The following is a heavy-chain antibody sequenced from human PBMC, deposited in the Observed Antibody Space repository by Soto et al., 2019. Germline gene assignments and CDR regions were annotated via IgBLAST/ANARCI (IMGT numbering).Heavy chain of an antibody. CDR1: GFNFNNYG. J-gene: IGHJ4*02. V-gene: IGHV3-30*18. D-gene: IGHD3-16*02. Sequence: GGSLRLSCAASGFNFNNYGMHWVRQAPGKGLEWVAVISSDGSGKSYADSVKGRFTISRDNSKNTLYLQMNSLRPEDTAVYFCAKEGGSSFGGLIVIANFEAWGPGTLVTVSS. CDR3: AKEGGSSFGGLIVIANFEA. CDR2: ISSDGSGK.